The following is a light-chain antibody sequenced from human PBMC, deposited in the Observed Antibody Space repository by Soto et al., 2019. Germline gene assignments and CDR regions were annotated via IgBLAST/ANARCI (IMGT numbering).Light chain of an antibody. CDR2: DVN. CDR1: SSDIGGYNY. J-gene: IGLJ1*01. V-gene: IGLV2-11*01. Sequence: QSALTQPRSVSGSPGQSVTISCTGTSSDIGGYNYVSWYQQHPGKAPKFIIYDVNKRPSGVPVRFSGSRSGYTASLTISGFQAEDEADYSSCSDAGSYTVVFGTGTKLTVL. CDR3: CSDAGSYTVV.